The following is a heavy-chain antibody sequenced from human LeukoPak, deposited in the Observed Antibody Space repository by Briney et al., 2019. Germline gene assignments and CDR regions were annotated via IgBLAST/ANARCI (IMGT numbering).Heavy chain of an antibody. CDR1: GFTFSSYG. V-gene: IGHV3-30*03. J-gene: IGHJ4*02. D-gene: IGHD1-26*01. CDR3: ALSGSPSSGFDY. CDR2: ISYDGSNK. Sequence: GGSLRLSCAASGFTFSSYGMHWVRQAPGKGLEWVAVISYDGSNKYYADSVKGRFTISRDNSKNTLYLQMNSLRAEDTAVYYCALSGSPSSGFDYWGQGTLVTVSS.